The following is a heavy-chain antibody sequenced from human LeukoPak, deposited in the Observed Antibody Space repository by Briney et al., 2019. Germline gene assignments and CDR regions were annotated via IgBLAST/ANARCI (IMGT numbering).Heavy chain of an antibody. CDR1: SDSISSSSYY. J-gene: IGHJ3*02. V-gene: IGHV4-39*07. CDR2: TYYSGST. Sequence: PSETLSLTCTVSSDSISSSSYYWGWIRQPPGKELEWIGSTYYSGSTYYNPSLNSRVTISVDTSKNQFSLKLSSVTAADTAVYYCARDYLGGNPDAFDIWGQGTMVTVSS. D-gene: IGHD4-23*01. CDR3: ARDYLGGNPDAFDI.